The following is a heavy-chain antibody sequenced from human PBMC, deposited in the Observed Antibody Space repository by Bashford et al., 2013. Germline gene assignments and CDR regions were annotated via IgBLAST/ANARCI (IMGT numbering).Heavy chain of an antibody. CDR1: GFTFSSYA. J-gene: IGHJ4*02. CDR2: ISGSGGST. D-gene: IGHD6-13*01. V-gene: IGHV3-23*01. Sequence: GGSLRLSCAASGFTFSSYAMSWVRQAPGKGLEWVSAISGSGGSTYYADSVKGRFTISRDNAKNSLYLQMNSLRAEDTAVYYCASRSSSWSQGDDYWGQGTLVTVSS. CDR3: ASRSSSWSQGDDY.